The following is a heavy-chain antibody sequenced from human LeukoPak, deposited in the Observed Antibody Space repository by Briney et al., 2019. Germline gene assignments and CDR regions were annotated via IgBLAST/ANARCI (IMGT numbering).Heavy chain of an antibody. CDR3: ARRCSSTSCYVGY. D-gene: IGHD2-2*01. CDR2: INHSGST. J-gene: IGHJ4*02. V-gene: IGHV4-34*01. CDR1: GGSFSGYY. Sequence: SETLSLTCAVYGGSFSGYYWSWIRQPPGKGLEWIGEINHSGSTNYNPSLKSRVTISVDTSKNQFSLKLSSVTAADTAVYYCARRCSSTSCYVGYWGQGTLVTASS.